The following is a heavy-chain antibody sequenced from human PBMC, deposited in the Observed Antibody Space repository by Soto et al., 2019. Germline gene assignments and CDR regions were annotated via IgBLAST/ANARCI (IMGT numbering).Heavy chain of an antibody. CDR1: GCTFSSYA. Sequence: SVKVAGKASGCTFSSYAISWVRQAPGQGLEWMGGIIPIFGTANYAQEFQGRVTITADKSTSTAYMELSSLRSADTAVYYGARGWTLAWGQGTLVTISS. CDR3: ARGWTLA. J-gene: IGHJ5*02. CDR2: IIPIFGTA. D-gene: IGHD2-15*01. V-gene: IGHV1-69*06.